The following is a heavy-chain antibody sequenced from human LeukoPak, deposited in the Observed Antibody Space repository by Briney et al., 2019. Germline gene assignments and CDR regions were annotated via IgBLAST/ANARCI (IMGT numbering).Heavy chain of an antibody. CDR1: GFTFSSYW. J-gene: IGHJ4*02. CDR3: ASSSPTMELRYYFDY. CDR2: IKQDGSEK. V-gene: IGHV3-7*01. D-gene: IGHD1-26*01. Sequence: QSGGSLRLSCAASGFTFSSYWMSWVRQAPGKGLEWAANIKQDGSEKYYVDSVKGRFTISRDNAKNSLYLQMNSLRAEDTAVYYCASSSPTMELRYYFDYWGQGTLVTVSS.